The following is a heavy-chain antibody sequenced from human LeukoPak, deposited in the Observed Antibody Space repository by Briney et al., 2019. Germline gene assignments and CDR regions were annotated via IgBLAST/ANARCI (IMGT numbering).Heavy chain of an antibody. V-gene: IGHV4-30-4*01. J-gene: IGHJ4*02. CDR2: IYYSGST. CDR1: GGSISSGDYY. CDR3: ARDSSGYGRFDF. Sequence: TASETLSLTCTVSGGSISSGDYYWSWIRQPPGKGLEWIGYIYYSGSTYYNPSLKSRVSISVDTSKIQFSLKLSSMTAADTAVYYCARDSSGYGRFDFWGQGTLVTVSS. D-gene: IGHD3-22*01.